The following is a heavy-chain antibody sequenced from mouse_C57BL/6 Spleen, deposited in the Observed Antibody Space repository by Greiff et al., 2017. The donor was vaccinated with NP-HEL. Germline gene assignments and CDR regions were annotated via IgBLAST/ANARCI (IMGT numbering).Heavy chain of an antibody. CDR2: ISSGSSNI. V-gene: IGHV5-17*01. CDR1: GFTFSDYG. Sequence: EVMLVESGGGLVKPGGSLKLSCAASGFTFSDYGMHWVRQAPEKGLEWVAYISSGSSNIYYADTVKGRFTLSRDNAKNTLVQKMTSRRSEETAMYYCARGGFDYWGQGTTLTVSS. J-gene: IGHJ2*01. CDR3: ARGGFDY.